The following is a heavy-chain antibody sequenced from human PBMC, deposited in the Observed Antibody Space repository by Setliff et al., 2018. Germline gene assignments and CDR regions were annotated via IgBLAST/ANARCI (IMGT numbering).Heavy chain of an antibody. D-gene: IGHD6-13*01. V-gene: IGHV4-38-2*01. CDR2: IFHDGKT. J-gene: IGHJ3*02. CDR1: GFSVNSDYF. Sequence: SETLSLTCAVSGFSVNSDYFWGWIRQTPGKGLEWIGNIFHDGKTYYNPSLKSRVTISVDTSKNHFSLRLRSVTAADTAVYYCARREVAAAGADVFDIWGQGTVVTVSS. CDR3: ARREVAAAGADVFDI.